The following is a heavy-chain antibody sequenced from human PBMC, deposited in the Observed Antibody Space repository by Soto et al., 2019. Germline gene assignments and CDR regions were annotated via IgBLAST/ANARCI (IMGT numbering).Heavy chain of an antibody. V-gene: IGHV1-69*13. D-gene: IGHD2-2*01. Sequence: ASVKVSCKASGGTFSSYAISWVRQAPGQGLEWMGGIIPIFGTANYAQKFQGRVTITADESTSTAYMELSSLRSEDTAVYYCARTPWEYQPLHKYFDYWGQGTLVTVSS. J-gene: IGHJ4*02. CDR3: ARTPWEYQPLHKYFDY. CDR2: IIPIFGTA. CDR1: GGTFSSYA.